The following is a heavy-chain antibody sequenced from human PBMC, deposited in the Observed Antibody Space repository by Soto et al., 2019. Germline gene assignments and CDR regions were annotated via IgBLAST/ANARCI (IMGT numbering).Heavy chain of an antibody. CDR1: GFDVSNTD. CDR2: IYSGGYT. D-gene: IGHD3-22*01. Sequence: EVQLVESGGDLVQRGGSLRLSCAASGFDVSNTDMSWVRQAPGKGLEWVSVIYSGGYTNYADSVKGRFIVSRDSPKNTLYLQMDSLRAEDTAVYYCARVAIIVIAAPEYYFDYWGQGTLVTVSS. V-gene: IGHV3-66*01. CDR3: ARVAIIVIAAPEYYFDY. J-gene: IGHJ4*02.